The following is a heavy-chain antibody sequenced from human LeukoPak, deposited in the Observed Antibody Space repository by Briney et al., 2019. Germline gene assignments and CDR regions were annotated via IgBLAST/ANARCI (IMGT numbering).Heavy chain of an antibody. D-gene: IGHD3-16*02. Sequence: PGRSLRLSCAASGFTFSSYGMRWVRQAPGKGLEWVAVIWYDGSNKYYADSVKGRFTISRDNSKNTLYLQMNSLRAEDTAVYYCAREGYDYVWGSYRQYYFDYWGQGTLVTVSS. CDR2: IWYDGSNK. CDR1: GFTFSSYG. V-gene: IGHV3-33*01. J-gene: IGHJ4*02. CDR3: AREGYDYVWGSYRQYYFDY.